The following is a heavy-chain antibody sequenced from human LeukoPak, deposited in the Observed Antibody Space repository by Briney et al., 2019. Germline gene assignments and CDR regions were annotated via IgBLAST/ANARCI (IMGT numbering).Heavy chain of an antibody. V-gene: IGHV4-39*07. CDR1: GGSISSSSYY. D-gene: IGHD6-6*01. Sequence: SETLSLTCTVSGGSISSSSYYWGWIRQPPGKGLEWIGSIYYSGSTYYNPSLKSRVTISVDTSKNQFSLKLSSVTAADTAVYYCARVLQSSSIYYYMDVWGKGTTVTVSS. J-gene: IGHJ6*03. CDR3: ARVLQSSSIYYYMDV. CDR2: IYYSGST.